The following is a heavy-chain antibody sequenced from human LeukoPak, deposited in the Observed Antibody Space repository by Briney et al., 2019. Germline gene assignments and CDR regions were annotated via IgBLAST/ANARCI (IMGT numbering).Heavy chain of an antibody. CDR2: IWYDGSNK. CDR3: AEEVRGISMWDC. D-gene: IGHD3-3*01. J-gene: IGHJ4*02. V-gene: IGHV3-33*06. CDR1: VFTFSSYC. Sequence: GRSLRLSCAASVFTFSSYCMHWVRQAPCKGLEWVAVIWYDGSNKYYADSVKGRFTISRDNSKNTLYLQMNSLRAEDTAVYYCAEEVRGISMWDCWGQGTLVTVSS.